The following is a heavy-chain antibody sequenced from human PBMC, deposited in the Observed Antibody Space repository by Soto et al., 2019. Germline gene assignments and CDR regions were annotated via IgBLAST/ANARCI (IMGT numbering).Heavy chain of an antibody. Sequence: PGGSLRLSCAASGFTFSSYWMHWVRQAPGKGLVWVSRINSDGSSTSYADSVKGRFTISRDNAKNTLYLQMNSLRAEDTAVYYCARGSGHIVVVQAAIPDYYYGMDVWGHGTTVTVSS. CDR2: INSDGSST. J-gene: IGHJ6*02. D-gene: IGHD2-2*02. V-gene: IGHV3-74*01. CDR1: GFTFSSYW. CDR3: ARGSGHIVVVQAAIPDYYYGMDV.